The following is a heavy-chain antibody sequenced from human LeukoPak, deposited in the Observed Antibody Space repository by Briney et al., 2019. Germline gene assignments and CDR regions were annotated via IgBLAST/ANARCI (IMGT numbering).Heavy chain of an antibody. D-gene: IGHD4-17*01. J-gene: IGHJ4*02. CDR1: GGSFIGYY. V-gene: IGHV4-34*01. CDR3: AYGDRGLDY. Sequence: PSETLSLTCAVYGGSFIGYYWSWIRQPPGKGLEWIGEISHNGSTNYNPSLKSRVTISVDTSKNQFSLRLSSVTAADTAVYYCAYGDRGLDYWGQGTLVTVSS. CDR2: ISHNGST.